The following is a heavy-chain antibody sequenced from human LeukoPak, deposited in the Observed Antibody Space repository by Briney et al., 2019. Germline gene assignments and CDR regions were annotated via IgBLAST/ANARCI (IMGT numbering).Heavy chain of an antibody. CDR2: INPNSGGT. J-gene: IGHJ4*02. Sequence: GASVKVSCKASGYTFTCYYMHWVRQAPGQGLEWMGWINPNSGGTNYAQKFQGRVTMTRDTSISTAYMELSRLRSDDTAVYYCARDLTPIAAAGTNYFGYWGQGTLVTVSS. CDR1: GYTFTCYY. D-gene: IGHD6-13*01. CDR3: ARDLTPIAAAGTNYFGY. V-gene: IGHV1-2*02.